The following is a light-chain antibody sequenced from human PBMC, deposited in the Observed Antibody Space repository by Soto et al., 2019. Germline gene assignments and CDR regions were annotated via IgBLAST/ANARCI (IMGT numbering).Light chain of an antibody. CDR2: EVS. CDR1: SSAVGGYTY. V-gene: IGLV2-14*01. J-gene: IGLJ1*01. CDR3: SSYTSSNSYV. Sequence: QSVLTQPASVSGSPGQSITISCTGISSAVGGYTYVSWYQQHPGKAPKLMLSEVSNRPSGVSNRFSGSKSGNTASLTISGLQADDEADYYCSSYTSSNSYVFGTGTKLTVL.